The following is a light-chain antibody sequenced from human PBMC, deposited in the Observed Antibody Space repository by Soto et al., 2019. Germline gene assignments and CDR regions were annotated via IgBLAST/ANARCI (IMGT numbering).Light chain of an antibody. CDR1: SSDVGGYNY. CDR3: SSYAGSNNFDVV. Sequence: QSVLTQPPSASGSPGQSVTISCTGTSSDVGGYNYVSWYQQHPGKAPKLMIYEVSKRPSGVPDRFSGSKSGNTASLTVSGLQAEDEADYYSSSYAGSNNFDVVFGGGTKVTVL. J-gene: IGLJ2*01. CDR2: EVS. V-gene: IGLV2-8*01.